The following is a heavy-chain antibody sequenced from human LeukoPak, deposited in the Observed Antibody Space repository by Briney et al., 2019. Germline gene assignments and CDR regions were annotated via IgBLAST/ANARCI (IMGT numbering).Heavy chain of an antibody. J-gene: IGHJ3*02. D-gene: IGHD3-22*01. V-gene: IGHV3-53*01. CDR2: IYSGGST. CDR1: GFTVSSNY. CDR3: ARADSSGYYLNSDAFDI. Sequence: GGSLRLSCAASGFTVSSNYMSWVRQAPGKGLEWVSVIYSGGSTYYADSVKGRFTISRDNSKNTLYLQVNSLRAEDTAVYYCARADSSGYYLNSDAFDIWGQGTMVTVSS.